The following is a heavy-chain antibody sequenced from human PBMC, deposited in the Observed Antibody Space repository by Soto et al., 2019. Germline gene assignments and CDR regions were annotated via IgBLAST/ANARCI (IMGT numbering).Heavy chain of an antibody. V-gene: IGHV3-30*04. D-gene: IGHD2-15*01. CDR2: ISHDGRNN. Sequence: GGSLRFSCAASGFTLSTYAMHWVRQAPGKGLEWVAVISHDGRNNYYADSVKGRFTISRDNSKSTLSLQMNSLRPEDTAVYYCARDRDEDGGTSDAFDMWGQGTMVTVSS. CDR3: ARDRDEDGGTSDAFDM. CDR1: GFTLSTYA. J-gene: IGHJ3*02.